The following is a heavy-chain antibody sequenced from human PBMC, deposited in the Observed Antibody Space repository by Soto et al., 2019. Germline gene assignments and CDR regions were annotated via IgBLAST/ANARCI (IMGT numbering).Heavy chain of an antibody. CDR3: ASRGRYYFDH. V-gene: IGHV3-23*01. CDR2: IGTSVSNT. J-gene: IGHJ4*02. CDR1: GFTFDNYA. Sequence: EVQLLESGGGLVQPGGSLRLSCAASGFTFDNYAMSWFRQAPGKGLEWVSTIGTSVSNTYYTDSVTGRFTISRDNSRSTLYLQMNSLRAEDTAVYYCASRGRYYFDHWGQVTLVTVSS.